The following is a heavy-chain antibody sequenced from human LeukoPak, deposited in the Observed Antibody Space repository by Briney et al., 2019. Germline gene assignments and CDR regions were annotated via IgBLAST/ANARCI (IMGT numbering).Heavy chain of an antibody. J-gene: IGHJ3*01. V-gene: IGHV4-4*09. Sequence: SETLSLTCTVSGGSISAFYWSWIRQPPGKELEWIGYSHSSGSTGYNPSLESRVTISVDTSKNQFSLRVTSVTAADTAVYYCAKHTRYGHYNSTDVWGQGTMVTVST. CDR2: SHSSGST. CDR1: GGSISAFY. CDR3: AKHTRYGHYNSTDV. D-gene: IGHD5-24*01.